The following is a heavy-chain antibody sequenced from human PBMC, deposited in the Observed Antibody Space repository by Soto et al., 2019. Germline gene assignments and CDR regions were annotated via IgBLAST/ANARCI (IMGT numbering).Heavy chain of an antibody. Sequence: SETLSLTCAVYGGSFSGYYWSWIRQPPGKGLEWIGEINHSGSTNYNPSLKSRVTISVDTSKNQFSLKLSSVTAADTAVYYCASSYYVSGSYHKASDIWGQGTMVTVSS. J-gene: IGHJ3*02. CDR3: ASSYYVSGSYHKASDI. CDR1: GGSFSGYY. V-gene: IGHV4-34*01. D-gene: IGHD3-10*01. CDR2: INHSGST.